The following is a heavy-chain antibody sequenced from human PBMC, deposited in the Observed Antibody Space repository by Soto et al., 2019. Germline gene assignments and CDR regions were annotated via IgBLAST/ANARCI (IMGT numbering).Heavy chain of an antibody. Sequence: QPWGSLRLSSAASGFTFSSYEINFCRHSPVKGLEWVSYISSSGSTIYYADSVKGRFTISRDNAKNSLYLQMNSLRAEDTAVYYCARIPYCSSTSCYPDYYGMDVWGQGTTVTVSS. CDR1: GFTFSSYE. D-gene: IGHD2-2*01. CDR2: ISSSGSTI. V-gene: IGHV3-48*03. CDR3: ARIPYCSSTSCYPDYYGMDV. J-gene: IGHJ6*02.